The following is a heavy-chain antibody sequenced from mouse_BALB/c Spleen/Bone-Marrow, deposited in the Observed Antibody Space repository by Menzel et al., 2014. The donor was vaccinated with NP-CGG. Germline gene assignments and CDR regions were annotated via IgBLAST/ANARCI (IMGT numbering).Heavy chain of an antibody. J-gene: IGHJ2*01. D-gene: IGHD1-1*01. CDR2: IDPANGNA. Sequence: EVQRVESGAELVKPGASVKLSCTASGFNTKDTYMHWVKQRPEQGLEWIGGIDPANGNAKYDPKFQGKATITADTSSNTAYLQLSSLTSEDTAVYYCARYYYGSSYFDYWGQGTTLTVSS. CDR3: ARYYYGSSYFDY. CDR1: GFNTKDTY. V-gene: IGHV14-3*02.